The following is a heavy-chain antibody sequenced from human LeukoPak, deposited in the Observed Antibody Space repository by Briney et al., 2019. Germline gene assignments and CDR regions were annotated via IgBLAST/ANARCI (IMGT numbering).Heavy chain of an antibody. CDR3: ARETTIRDC. D-gene: IGHD1-1*01. CDR1: GFTFSDYY. Sequence: PGGSLRLSCAASGFTFSDYYMSWIRQAPGKGLEWVSYLSPSGTTTYYADSLKGRFTISRDNGKNSLYLQINSLRAEDTAVYYCARETTIRDCWGQGTLVTVSS. J-gene: IGHJ4*02. CDR2: LSPSGTTT. V-gene: IGHV3-11*01.